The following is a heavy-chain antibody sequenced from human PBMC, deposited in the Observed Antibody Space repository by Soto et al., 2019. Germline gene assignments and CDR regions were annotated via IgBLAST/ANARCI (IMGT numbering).Heavy chain of an antibody. D-gene: IGHD2-2*01. CDR1: GYTFTSYD. V-gene: IGHV1-8*01. Sequence: QVQLVQSGAEVKKPGASVKVSCKASGYTFTSYDINWVRQATGQGLEWMGWMNPNSGNTGYAQKFQGRVTMTRNTSISTAYLELSSLRSEDTAVYYCARIYQVPAASPWFDPWGQGTLVTVSS. CDR2: MNPNSGNT. J-gene: IGHJ5*02. CDR3: ARIYQVPAASPWFDP.